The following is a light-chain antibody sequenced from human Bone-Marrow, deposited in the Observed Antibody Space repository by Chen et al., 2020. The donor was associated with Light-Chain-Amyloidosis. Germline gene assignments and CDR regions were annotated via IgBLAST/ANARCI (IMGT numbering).Light chain of an antibody. J-gene: IGLJ1*01. CDR1: SSDVGDYKY. CDR3: SSYAGSNNFV. V-gene: IGLV2-8*01. Sequence: QSAMAQPPSASGSPGPSVTISCAGTSSDVGDYKYVSWYQQHPGKAPKLMIYEVSKRPSGVPDRFSGSKSGNTASLTVSGLQTEDEADYYCSSYAGSNNFVFGTGTKVTVL. CDR2: EVS.